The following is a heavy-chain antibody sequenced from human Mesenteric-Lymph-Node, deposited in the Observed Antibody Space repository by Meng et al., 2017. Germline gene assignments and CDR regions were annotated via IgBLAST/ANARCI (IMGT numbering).Heavy chain of an antibody. Sequence: QVPLQQWGAGLLKPSETLSLTCAVYGGSFSDYFWTWIRQPPGKGLEWIGEINHSGSTNYNPSLKSRVTISVDKSKNQFSLNLSSVTAADTAVYYCARVGQWLPIDYWGQGTLVTVSS. D-gene: IGHD6-19*01. J-gene: IGHJ4*02. CDR3: ARVGQWLPIDY. CDR1: GGSFSDYF. CDR2: INHSGST. V-gene: IGHV4-34*01.